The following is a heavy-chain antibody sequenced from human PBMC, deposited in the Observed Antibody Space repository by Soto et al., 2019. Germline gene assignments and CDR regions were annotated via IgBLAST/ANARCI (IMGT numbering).Heavy chain of an antibody. CDR3: AKEGDNSWFDY. CDR2: ISGSGVST. J-gene: IGHJ4*02. Sequence: GGSLRLSCAASGFTFRIYAMSWVRQAPGKGLEWVSAISGSGVSTYYADSVKGRFTISRDNSKNTLFLQMNSLRAEDTAVYYCAKEGDNSWFDYWGQGTLVIVSS. CDR1: GFTFRIYA. D-gene: IGHD6-13*01. V-gene: IGHV3-23*01.